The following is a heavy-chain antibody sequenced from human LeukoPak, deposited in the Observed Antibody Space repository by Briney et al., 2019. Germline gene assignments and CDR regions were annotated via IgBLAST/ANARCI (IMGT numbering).Heavy chain of an antibody. Sequence: SETQPLTCTVSGGSVSSGSYYWSWSRQPPGKGLEWIVYIYFSGSTTYNPSLNSRVTISVDTSKNKFSLKLSSVTAADTAVYYCARVPISTTARGYFDDWGQGTLVTVSS. J-gene: IGHJ4*02. CDR3: ARVPISTTARGYFDD. D-gene: IGHD4-17*01. V-gene: IGHV4-61*01. CDR1: GGSVSSGSYY. CDR2: IYFSGST.